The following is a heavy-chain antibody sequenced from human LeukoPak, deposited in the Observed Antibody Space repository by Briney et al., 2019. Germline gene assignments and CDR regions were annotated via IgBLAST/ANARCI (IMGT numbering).Heavy chain of an antibody. V-gene: IGHV3-30*02. CDR1: GFTFSTYG. CDR3: AKTAGNYGDYSPFDY. CDR2: IRYDGSNK. J-gene: IGHJ4*02. Sequence: GGSLRHSCAASGFTFSTYGMHWVRPAPAKGLEWVAFIRYDGSNKYYADSVKGRFTISRDNSKTTLFLQLNSLRAEDTSVYYCAKTAGNYGDYSPFDYWGQGTLVTVSS. D-gene: IGHD4-17*01.